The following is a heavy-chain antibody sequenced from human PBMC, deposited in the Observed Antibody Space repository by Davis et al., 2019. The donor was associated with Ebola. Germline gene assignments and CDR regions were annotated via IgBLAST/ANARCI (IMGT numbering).Heavy chain of an antibody. CDR1: GFTLSGYD. V-gene: IGHV3-33*01. J-gene: IGHJ4*02. CDR3: ARGRFGDGVY. Sequence: GESLKISCAASGFTLSGYDMNWVRQAPGKGLQWVAVIWDDGSNKYYADSVRGRFTISGDTLKNTLYLQMSNLRVEDTAVYYCARGRFGDGVYWGQGTQVTVSS. D-gene: IGHD2-21*02. CDR2: IWDDGSNK.